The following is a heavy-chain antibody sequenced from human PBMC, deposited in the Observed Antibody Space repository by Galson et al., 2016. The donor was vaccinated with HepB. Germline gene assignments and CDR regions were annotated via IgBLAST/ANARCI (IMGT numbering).Heavy chain of an antibody. V-gene: IGHV3-30*03. D-gene: IGHD3-22*01. CDR3: STSNYKSDSAGFDY. CDR1: GFDFSTYA. Sequence: SLRLSCAASGFDFSTYAIHWVRHTPVKGLEWVTVISYAGTKKYYADSVKGRSTISSDNSKNTVYLQMNSLRTVDTAVYHCSTSNYKSDSAGFDYWSQGTLVTVCS. J-gene: IGHJ4*02. CDR2: ISYAGTKK.